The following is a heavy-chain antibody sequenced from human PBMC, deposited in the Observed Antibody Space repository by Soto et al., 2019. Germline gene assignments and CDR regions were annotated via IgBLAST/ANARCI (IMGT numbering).Heavy chain of an antibody. J-gene: IGHJ4*02. CDR1: GFTFSNYA. CDR2: IGGDGGSP. Sequence: PGGSLRLSCAASGFTFSNYAMSWVRQAPGKGLEWVSVIGGDGGSPYYADSLKGRFSVSRDNSKNTLYLQLDSLRAEDTAVYYCAKDMVDTAMLYYFDYWGQGTLVTVSS. D-gene: IGHD5-18*01. CDR3: AKDMVDTAMLYYFDY. V-gene: IGHV3-23*01.